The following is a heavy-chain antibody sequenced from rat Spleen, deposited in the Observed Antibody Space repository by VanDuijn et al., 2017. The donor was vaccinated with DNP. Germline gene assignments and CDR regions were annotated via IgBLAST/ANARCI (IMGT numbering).Heavy chain of an antibody. CDR2: MWYDGDT. CDR1: GFSLTDYS. D-gene: IGHD5-1*01. Sequence: QVQLKESGPGLMQPSETLSLTCTVSGFSLTDYSVTWVRQPSGKGPEWMGRMWYDGDTAYNSPLKSRLTISRDTSKNQVFLEMNSLQTEDTAMYFCARNWGDYWGQGVMVTVSS. V-gene: IGHV2S30*01. CDR3: ARNWGDY. J-gene: IGHJ2*01.